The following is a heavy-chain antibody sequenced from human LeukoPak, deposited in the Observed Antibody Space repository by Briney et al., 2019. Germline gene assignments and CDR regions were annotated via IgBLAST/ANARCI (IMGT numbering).Heavy chain of an antibody. CDR1: GGSIGSYY. D-gene: IGHD2-8*01. CDR3: ASGGGYCTNGVCQPFDY. V-gene: IGHV4-59*01. CDR2: IYYSGST. J-gene: IGHJ4*02. Sequence: SETLSLTCTVSGGSIGSYYWSRIRQPPGKGLEWIGYIYYSGSTNYNPSLKSRVTISVDTSKNQFSLKLSSVTAADTAVYYCASGGGYCTNGVCQPFDYWGQGTLVTVSS.